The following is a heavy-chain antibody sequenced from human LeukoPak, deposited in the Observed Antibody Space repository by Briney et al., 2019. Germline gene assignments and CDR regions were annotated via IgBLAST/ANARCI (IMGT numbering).Heavy chain of an antibody. J-gene: IGHJ4*02. V-gene: IGHV4-39*01. CDR3: ASTYYDFWSGYYSNIDY. CDR1: GGSISSSNYY. Sequence: SETLSLTCTVSGGSISSSNYYWGWIRQPPGKGLEWIGSIFYSGSTYYNPSLESRLTMSVDTAKNQFSLKLSSVTAADTAVYYCASTYYDFWSGYYSNIDYWGQGTLVTVSS. CDR2: IFYSGST. D-gene: IGHD3-3*01.